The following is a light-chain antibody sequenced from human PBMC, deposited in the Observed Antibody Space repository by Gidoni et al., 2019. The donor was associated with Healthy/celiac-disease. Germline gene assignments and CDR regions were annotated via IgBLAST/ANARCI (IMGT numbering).Light chain of an antibody. CDR1: KLGDKY. V-gene: IGLV3-1*01. J-gene: IGLJ2*01. CDR2: QDG. Sequence: SYDQPQPRSVSVSPGQTASITCSGDKLGDKYACWYQQEQGQSPLLVIYQDGTRPSGIPERFSGSNAGNTATMTISGTQAMDEADYYCQAWDSSTGDVVFGGGTKLTVL. CDR3: QAWDSSTGDVV.